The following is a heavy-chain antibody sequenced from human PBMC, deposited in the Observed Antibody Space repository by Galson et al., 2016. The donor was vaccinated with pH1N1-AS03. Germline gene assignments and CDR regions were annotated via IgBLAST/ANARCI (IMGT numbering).Heavy chain of an antibody. Sequence: SVKVSCKASGGTFSSYPINWVRQAPGQGLECIGRIIPLLGMTNYAQKFQGRVTITADTSTSTAYVELSSLRSEDTAVYYCATDYTQGGLPVDCWGQGTLGTDSS. V-gene: IGHV1-69*04. CDR1: GGTFSSYP. CDR3: ATDYTQGGLPVDC. CDR2: IIPLLGMT. D-gene: IGHD3-16*01. J-gene: IGHJ4*02.